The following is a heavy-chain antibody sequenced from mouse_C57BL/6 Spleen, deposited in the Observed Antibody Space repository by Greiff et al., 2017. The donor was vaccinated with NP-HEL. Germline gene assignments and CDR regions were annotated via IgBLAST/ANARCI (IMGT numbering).Heavy chain of an antibody. Sequence: QVQLQQSGAELVRPGTSVKVSCKASGYAFTNYLIEWVKQRPGQGLEWIGVINPGSGGTNYNERFKGKATLTADKTSNTAYMQLSSLTSEDSAVYFCAREGGKDYWGQGTSLTVSS. CDR3: AREGGKDY. D-gene: IGHD2-1*01. CDR1: GYAFTNYL. CDR2: INPGSGGT. V-gene: IGHV1-54*01. J-gene: IGHJ2*02.